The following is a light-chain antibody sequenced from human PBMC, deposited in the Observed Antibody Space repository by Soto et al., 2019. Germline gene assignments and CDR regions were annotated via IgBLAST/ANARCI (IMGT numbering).Light chain of an antibody. CDR1: SSNIGSNT. Sequence: QSVLTQPPSASGTPGQRVTISCSGSSSNIGSNTVNWYQQLPGTAPKLLIYSNNQRPSGVPDRFSGSKSGTSASLAISGLQSEDEAAYYCAAWDDSLTGYVFGTGTKVTVL. J-gene: IGLJ1*01. V-gene: IGLV1-44*01. CDR2: SNN. CDR3: AAWDDSLTGYV.